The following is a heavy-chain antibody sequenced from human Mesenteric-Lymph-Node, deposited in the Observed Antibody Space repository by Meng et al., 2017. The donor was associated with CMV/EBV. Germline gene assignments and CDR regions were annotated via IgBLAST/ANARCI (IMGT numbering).Heavy chain of an antibody. CDR2: INSDGSST. CDR1: GFTFSSYW. CDR3: AKDVGASGVVVAATYYYYGMDV. J-gene: IGHJ6*02. D-gene: IGHD2-15*01. Sequence: GESLKISCAASGFTFSSYWMHWVRQAPGKGLVWVSRINSDGSSTSYADSVKGRFTISRDNAKNTLYLQMNSLRAEDTAVYYCAKDVGASGVVVAATYYYYGMDVWGQGTTVTVSS. V-gene: IGHV3-74*01.